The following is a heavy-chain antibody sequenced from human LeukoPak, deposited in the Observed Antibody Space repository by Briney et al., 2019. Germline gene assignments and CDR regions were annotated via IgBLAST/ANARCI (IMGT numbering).Heavy chain of an antibody. Sequence: SGGSLRLSCAASGFTFSNSAMSWVRQAPGKGLEWVSVIGGSDGTTFYAVSVKGRFTISRDNSKNMLYLQMNSLRAEDTAVYYCVKDRHCSTTSCSGVQDYWGQGTLVTVSS. CDR1: GFTFSNSA. CDR2: IGGSDGTT. J-gene: IGHJ4*02. CDR3: VKDRHCSTTSCSGVQDY. V-gene: IGHV3-23*01. D-gene: IGHD2-2*01.